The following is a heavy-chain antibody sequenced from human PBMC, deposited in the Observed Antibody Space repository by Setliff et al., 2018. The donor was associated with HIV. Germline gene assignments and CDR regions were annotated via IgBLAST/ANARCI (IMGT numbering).Heavy chain of an antibody. D-gene: IGHD5-18*01. J-gene: IGHJ5*02. V-gene: IGHV4-39*01. Sequence: SETLSLTCTVSGGSISSNNYFWGWIRPPPEKGLEWIGSIYYSGSTYYNPSLKSRVTISIDTSRNQFSLKLTSVTAADTAMYYCARRHTAFDPWGRGTLVTVSS. CDR2: IYYSGST. CDR3: ARRHTAFDP. CDR1: GGSISSNNYF.